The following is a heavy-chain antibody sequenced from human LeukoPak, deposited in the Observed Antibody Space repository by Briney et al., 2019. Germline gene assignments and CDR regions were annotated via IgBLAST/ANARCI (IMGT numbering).Heavy chain of an antibody. Sequence: SVNLSCKASGGTFSSYTISWVRQAPGQGLEWMGRIIPILGIANYAQKFQGRATITADTSTRTAYVELSSRRSEDTAVYYWARGVLGVNGATVWFDPWGQGTLVGVSS. D-gene: IGHD2-8*01. V-gene: IGHV1-69*02. J-gene: IGHJ5*02. CDR2: IIPILGIA. CDR3: ARGVLGVNGATVWFDP. CDR1: GGTFSSYT.